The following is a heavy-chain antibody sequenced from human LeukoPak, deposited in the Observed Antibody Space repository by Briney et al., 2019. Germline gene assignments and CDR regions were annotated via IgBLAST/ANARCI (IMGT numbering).Heavy chain of an antibody. CDR3: ARDHPGGADAFDI. CDR2: ISSSSSYI. J-gene: IGHJ3*02. Sequence: GGSLRLSCAASGFTFSSYSMNWVRQAPGKGLEWVSSISSSSSYIYYADSVKGRFTISRDNAKNSLYLQMNSLRAEDTAVYYCARDHPGGADAFDIWGQGTMVTVSS. D-gene: IGHD3-16*01. CDR1: GFTFSSYS. V-gene: IGHV3-21*01.